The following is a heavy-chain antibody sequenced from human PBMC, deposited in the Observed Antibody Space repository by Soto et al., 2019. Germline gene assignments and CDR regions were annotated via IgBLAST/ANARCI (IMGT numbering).Heavy chain of an antibody. J-gene: IGHJ3*02. CDR1: GVTVSSNY. Sequence: GGSLRLSCAASGVTVSSNYMSWVRQAPGKGLEWVSVIYSGGSTYYADSVKGRFTISRDNSKNTLYLQMNSLRAEDTAVYYCAREDGYRGGDAIDIWGQGTMVTVSS. D-gene: IGHD5-12*01. CDR2: IYSGGST. V-gene: IGHV3-66*01. CDR3: AREDGYRGGDAIDI.